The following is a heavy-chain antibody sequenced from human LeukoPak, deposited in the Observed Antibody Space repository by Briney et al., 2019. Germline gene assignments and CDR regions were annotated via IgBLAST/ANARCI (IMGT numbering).Heavy chain of an antibody. D-gene: IGHD3-10*01. CDR2: LSGSGGRT. J-gene: IGHJ6*03. Sequence: GGSLRLSCAASGFTFSTYGMSWVRQAPGKGLEWLSALSGSGGRTYYADSVKGRFTISRDNSKNTLYLQMNSLRAEDTAVYNCAKGDFYGSGRDYYYYMDVWGKGTTVTISS. CDR3: AKGDFYGSGRDYYYYMDV. CDR1: GFTFSTYG. V-gene: IGHV3-23*01.